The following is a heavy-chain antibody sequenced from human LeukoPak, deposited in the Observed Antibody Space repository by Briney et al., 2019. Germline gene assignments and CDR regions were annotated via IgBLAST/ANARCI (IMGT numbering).Heavy chain of an antibody. J-gene: IGHJ4*02. CDR1: GYSISTGYY. V-gene: IGHV4-38-2*02. Sequence: KSSETLSLTCTVSGYSISTGYYWGWIRQPPGKGLEWIGSIYHSGSTYYNPSLKSRVTISVDTPKNQFSLKLSSVTAADTAVYYCARGIPWGSGDYWGQGTLVTVSS. CDR2: IYHSGST. CDR3: ARGIPWGSGDY. D-gene: IGHD3-16*01.